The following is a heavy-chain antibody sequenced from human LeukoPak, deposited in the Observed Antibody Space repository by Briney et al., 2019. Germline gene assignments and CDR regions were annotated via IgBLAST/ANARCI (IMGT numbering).Heavy chain of an antibody. D-gene: IGHD6-6*01. Sequence: ASVEVSCKASGYTFTSYYMHWVRQAPGQGLEWMGTIKSSGSSTSYAQKFQGRVTMTRDTSTSTVYMELSSLRSDDTAVYYCARGLQPIAARHGEGNWFDPWGQGTLVTVSS. CDR3: ARGLQPIAARHGEGNWFDP. CDR2: IKSSGSST. CDR1: GYTFTSYY. V-gene: IGHV1-46*01. J-gene: IGHJ5*02.